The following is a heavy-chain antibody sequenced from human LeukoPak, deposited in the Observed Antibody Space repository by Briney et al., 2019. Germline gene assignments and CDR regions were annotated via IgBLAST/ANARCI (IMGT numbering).Heavy chain of an antibody. D-gene: IGHD1-26*01. CDR3: ARPEALVGAYDAFDI. J-gene: IGHJ3*02. V-gene: IGHV5-51*01. CDR1: GYSFTSYW. Sequence: GESLKISCKGSGYSFTSYWIGWVRQMPGKGLEWMGIIYPGDSDTRYSPSFQGQVTISADKSISTAYLQWSSLKASDTAMYYCARPEALVGAYDAFDIWGQGTMVTVSS. CDR2: IYPGDSDT.